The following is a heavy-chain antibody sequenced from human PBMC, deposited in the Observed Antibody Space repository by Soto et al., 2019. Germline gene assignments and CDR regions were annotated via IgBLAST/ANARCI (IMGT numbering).Heavy chain of an antibody. J-gene: IGHJ3*01. CDR3: VTDDLSPTCYHSNGYFVAHDLDL. V-gene: IGHV3-64D*06. D-gene: IGHD3-22*01. CDR2: ISSNGGST. CDR1: GFTFSSYA. Sequence: PGVSLRLSCSASGFTFSSYAMHWVRQAPGKGLEYVSAISSNGGSTYYADSVKGRFTISRDNSKNTLYLQMSSLRAEDTAVYYCVTDDLSPTCYHSNGYFVAHDLDLWGQGTMVTVSS.